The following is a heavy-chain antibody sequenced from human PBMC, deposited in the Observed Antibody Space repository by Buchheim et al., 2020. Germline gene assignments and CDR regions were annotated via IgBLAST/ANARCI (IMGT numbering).Heavy chain of an antibody. CDR3: ARFNGVGSYYLYYPDY. J-gene: IGHJ4*02. Sequence: QLQLRESGPGLVKPSETLSLTCSVSGGSISSTNHYWGWIRQPPGKGLEWIASMSTGGTSFYNSSLRSRVNIEVDTSKNQFSLKLTSVTATDTAVYYCARFNGVGSYYLYYPDYWGQGTL. CDR2: MSTGGTS. D-gene: IGHD3-10*01. V-gene: IGHV4-39*01. CDR1: GGSISSTNHY.